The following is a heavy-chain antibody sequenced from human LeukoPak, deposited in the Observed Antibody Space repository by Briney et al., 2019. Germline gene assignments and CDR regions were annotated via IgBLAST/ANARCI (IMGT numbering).Heavy chain of an antibody. CDR3: ANSGLNYYDSSGPGYFQH. CDR2: IIPIFGTA. D-gene: IGHD3-22*01. Sequence: ASVKVSCKASGGTFSSYAISWVRQAPGQGLEWMGGIIPIFGTANYAQKFQGRVTITADESTSTAYMELSSLRSEDTAVYYCANSGLNYYDSSGPGYFQHWARAPWSPSPQ. CDR1: GGTFSSYA. V-gene: IGHV1-69*13. J-gene: IGHJ1*01.